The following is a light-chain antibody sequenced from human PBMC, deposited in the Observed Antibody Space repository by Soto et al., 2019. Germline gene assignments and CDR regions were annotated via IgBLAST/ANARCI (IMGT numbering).Light chain of an antibody. CDR3: NSYTTTSSYV. CDR2: GVT. V-gene: IGLV2-14*01. CDR1: RSDVGNYNY. Sequence: QSARTQPASVSGSPGQSITISCTGARSDVGNYNYVSWYQQHPGKAPKLLIYGVTNRPSGVSNRFSGSKSGNTASLTISGLQAEDEADYYCNSYTTTSSYVFGTGTKSPS. J-gene: IGLJ1*01.